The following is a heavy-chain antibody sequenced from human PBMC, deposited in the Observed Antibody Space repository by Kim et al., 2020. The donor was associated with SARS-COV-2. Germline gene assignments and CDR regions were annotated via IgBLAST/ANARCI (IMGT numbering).Heavy chain of an antibody. D-gene: IGHD4-4*01. V-gene: IGHV3-21*04. CDR1: GFPFGSYT. Sequence: GGSLRLSCAASGFPFGSYTMAWVRQAPGRGLEWVSTISSSSSYIYYSDSLRGRFTVSRDNAQNSLHLQMHSLRVDDTAVYYCARGLVGTTAGDFAYSSQGVMVTVSS. J-gene: IGHJ4*02. CDR3: ARGLVGTTAGDFAY. CDR2: ISSSSSYI.